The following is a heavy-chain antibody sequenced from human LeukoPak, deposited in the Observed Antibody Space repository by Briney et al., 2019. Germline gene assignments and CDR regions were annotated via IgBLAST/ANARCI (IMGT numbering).Heavy chain of an antibody. D-gene: IGHD2-21*01. CDR3: ARELRQISYFGYYYYYYMDV. J-gene: IGHJ6*03. V-gene: IGHV4-38-2*02. Sequence: RPSETLSLTCSVSGYSISSGYYWGWIRQPPGKGLEWIGSIDHSGSTYYNSSLKSRVTISVVTSKNQFSLKLRSVTAADTAVYYCARELRQISYFGYYYYYYMDVWGKGTTVTISS. CDR1: GYSISSGYY. CDR2: IDHSGST.